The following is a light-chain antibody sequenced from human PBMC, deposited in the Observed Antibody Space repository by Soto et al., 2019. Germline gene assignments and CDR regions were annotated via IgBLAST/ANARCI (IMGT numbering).Light chain of an antibody. Sequence: QSVLTQPPSASGTPGQRVTISCSGSSSNIGSNTVNWYQQLPGTAPKLLIYTNNQRPSGVPDRFSGSKSGTSASLAISGLQSEDEADYFCAAWDDSLTGIVFGTWTKLTVL. V-gene: IGLV1-44*01. CDR2: TNN. CDR1: SSNIGSNT. J-gene: IGLJ1*01. CDR3: AAWDDSLTGIV.